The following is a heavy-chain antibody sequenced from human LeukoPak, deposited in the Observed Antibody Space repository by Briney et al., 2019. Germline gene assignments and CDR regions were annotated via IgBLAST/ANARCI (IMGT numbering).Heavy chain of an antibody. J-gene: IGHJ4*02. CDR2: INSDGTST. CDR3: TTFSGFPGGV. D-gene: IGHD1-14*01. CDR1: GFTLSSYW. Sequence: GGSLRLSCAASGFTLSSYWMHWVRQAPGKGLVWVSRINSDGTSTSYADSVKGRFTISRDNAKNTLYLQMNSLKTEDTAVYYCTTFSGFPGGVWGQGTLVTVSS. V-gene: IGHV3-74*01.